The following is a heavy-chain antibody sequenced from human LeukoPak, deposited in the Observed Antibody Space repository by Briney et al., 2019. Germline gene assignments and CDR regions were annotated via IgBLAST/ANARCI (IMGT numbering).Heavy chain of an antibody. CDR3: ARELRPIAARPGWFDP. Sequence: SETLSLTCTVSGGSISSHYWSWIRQPPGKGLEWIGYTYYSGSTNYNPSLKSRVTISVDTSKNQFSLKLSSVTAADTAVYYCARELRPIAARPGWFDPWGQGTLVTVSS. J-gene: IGHJ5*02. CDR1: GGSISSHY. D-gene: IGHD6-6*01. CDR2: TYYSGST. V-gene: IGHV4-59*11.